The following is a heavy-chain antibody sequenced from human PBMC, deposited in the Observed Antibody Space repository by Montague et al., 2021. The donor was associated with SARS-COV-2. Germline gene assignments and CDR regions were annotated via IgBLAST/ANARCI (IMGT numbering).Heavy chain of an antibody. Sequence: PALVTPTQTLTLTCTFSGFSLSTSGMCVSWIRQPPGKALEWLALIDWDDDKYYSTSLKTRLTISKDTSKNQVVLTMTNMDPMDTATYYCARTYYDILTGYYTYDYWGQGTLVTVSS. CDR3: ARTYYDILTGYYTYDY. D-gene: IGHD3-9*01. CDR2: IDWDDDK. V-gene: IGHV2-70*01. CDR1: GFSLSTSGMC. J-gene: IGHJ4*02.